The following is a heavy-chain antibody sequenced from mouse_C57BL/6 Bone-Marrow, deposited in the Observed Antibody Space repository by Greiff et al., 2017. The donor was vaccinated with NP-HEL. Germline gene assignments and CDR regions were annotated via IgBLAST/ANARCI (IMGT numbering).Heavy chain of an antibody. D-gene: IGHD1-1*01. J-gene: IGHJ1*03. CDR3: ARETVSTTDDRYFDV. Sequence: QVQLQQPGAELVKPGASVKMSCKASGYTFTSYWITWVKQRPGQGLEWIGDIDPGSGSTNYNEKFKSKATLTVDTPSSTAYMQLSSLTSEDSAVYYYARETVSTTDDRYFDVWGTGTTVTVSS. V-gene: IGHV1-55*01. CDR1: GYTFTSYW. CDR2: IDPGSGST.